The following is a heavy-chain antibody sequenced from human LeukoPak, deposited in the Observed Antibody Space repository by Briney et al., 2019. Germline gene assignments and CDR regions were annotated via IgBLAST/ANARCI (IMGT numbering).Heavy chain of an antibody. CDR3: AGGGGSSWASPLCY. D-gene: IGHD6-13*01. CDR1: GGSISSYY. J-gene: IGHJ4*02. Sequence: SETLSLTCTVSGGSISSYYWSWMRQPAGKGLEWIGRIYSSGSTAYNPSLRSRLTVSLDTSKNQFSLKLISVTAADTAVYYCAGGGGSSWASPLCYWGQGALVTVSS. V-gene: IGHV4-4*07. CDR2: IYSSGST.